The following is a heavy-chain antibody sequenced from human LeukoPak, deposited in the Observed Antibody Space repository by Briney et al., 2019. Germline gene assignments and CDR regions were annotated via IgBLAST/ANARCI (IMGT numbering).Heavy chain of an antibody. D-gene: IGHD2-2*02. CDR2: IYYSGST. V-gene: IGHV4-59*08. CDR1: GGSISSYY. J-gene: IGHJ4*02. CDR3: ARHYCSSTSCYSDY. Sequence: PSETLSLTCTVSGGSISSYYWSWIRQPPGKGLEWIGYIYYSGSTNYNPSLKSRVTISVDTSKNQFSLKLSSVTAADTAVYYCARHYCSSTSCYSDYWGQGTLVTVSS.